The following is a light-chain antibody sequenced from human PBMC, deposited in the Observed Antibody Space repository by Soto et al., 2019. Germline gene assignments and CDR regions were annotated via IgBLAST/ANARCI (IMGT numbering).Light chain of an antibody. Sequence: QSALTQPASVSGSPGQSITISCTGTSSDVGGYNYVSWYQQHPGKVPKLIIYEVNKRPSGVPDRFSGSKSGSTASLTVSGLQAEDEADYYCSSFAVSPVVFGGGTQLTVL. J-gene: IGLJ2*01. CDR1: SSDVGGYNY. V-gene: IGLV2-8*01. CDR2: EVN. CDR3: SSFAVSPVV.